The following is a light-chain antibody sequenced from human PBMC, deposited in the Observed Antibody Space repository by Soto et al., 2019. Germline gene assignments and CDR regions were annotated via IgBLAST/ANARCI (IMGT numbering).Light chain of an antibody. J-gene: IGKJ1*01. CDR3: QHSYSTRT. Sequence: DIQMTQSPSSLSASIGDRVTISCRASQDIGAYVNWYQHKQGKAPRVLMYAASNLKSGVPPRFSGSGVGRDFTLTISDLQHEDFATYYCQHSYSTRTFGQGTKVERK. V-gene: IGKV1-39*01. CDR1: QDIGAY. CDR2: AAS.